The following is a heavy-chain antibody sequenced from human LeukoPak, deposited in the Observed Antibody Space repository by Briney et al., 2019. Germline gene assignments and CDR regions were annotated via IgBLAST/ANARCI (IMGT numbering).Heavy chain of an antibody. D-gene: IGHD5-18*01. V-gene: IGHV3-30-3*01. Sequence: GRSVRLSCAASGFTFSSYAMHWVRQAPGKGLEWVAVISYDGSNKYYADSVKGRVTISRDNSKNTLYLQMNSLRAEDTAVYYCARDSKAWIPTLDYWGQGTLVTLSS. J-gene: IGHJ4*02. CDR3: ARDSKAWIPTLDY. CDR1: GFTFSSYA. CDR2: ISYDGSNK.